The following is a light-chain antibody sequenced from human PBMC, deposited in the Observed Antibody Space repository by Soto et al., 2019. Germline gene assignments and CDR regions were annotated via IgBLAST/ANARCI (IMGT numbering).Light chain of an antibody. Sequence: EIVMTQSPATLSLSPGERATLSCRASQNINSNLAWYQQRPGQAPRLLIYAASTRATGIPAKFSGSGSGTEFSLTISSLQSEDFAVYYCQQYHNWPPYTFGQGTKLEI. CDR3: QQYHNWPPYT. CDR1: QNINSN. J-gene: IGKJ2*01. V-gene: IGKV3-15*01. CDR2: AAS.